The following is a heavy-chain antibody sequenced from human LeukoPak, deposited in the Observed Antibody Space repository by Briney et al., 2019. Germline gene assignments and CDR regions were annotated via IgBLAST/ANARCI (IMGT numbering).Heavy chain of an antibody. J-gene: IGHJ6*03. D-gene: IGHD1-1*01. Sequence: SETLSPTCTVSGVSICAVSYYWGWIRQPPGGGLEWIGGVYFSGSAHYNPCLKSRVTISVDTSKNKSSLRLSSVTAADTAVYYDARFARYPYYMDDWGKGTTVTISS. CDR3: ARFARYPYYMDD. CDR2: VYFSGSA. CDR1: GVSICAVSYY. V-gene: IGHV4-39*01.